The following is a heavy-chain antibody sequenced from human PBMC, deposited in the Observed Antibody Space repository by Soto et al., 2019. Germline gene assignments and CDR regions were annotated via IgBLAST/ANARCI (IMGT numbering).Heavy chain of an antibody. CDR2: ISGSGGSA. D-gene: IGHD3-3*01. CDR3: AKVAREWLANWFDP. V-gene: IGHV3-23*01. J-gene: IGHJ5*02. Sequence: LRLSCAASGFTFSSYAMSWVRQAPGKGLEWVSAISGSGGSAYYADSVKGRFTISRDNSKNTLYLQMNSLRAEDTAVYYCAKVAREWLANWFDPWGQGTLVTVSS. CDR1: GFTFSSYA.